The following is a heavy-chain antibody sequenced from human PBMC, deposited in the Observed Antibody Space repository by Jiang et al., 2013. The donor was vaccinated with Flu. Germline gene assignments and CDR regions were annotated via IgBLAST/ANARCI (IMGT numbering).Heavy chain of an antibody. Sequence: QLLESGGGLVKPGGSLRLSCAASGFSFSSYSMNWVRQAPGKGLEWVSSISSSSSYIYYADSVKGRFTISRDNAKNSLYLQMNSLRAEDTAVYYCARQTVAVYAFDMWGQGTMVTVSS. CDR1: GFSFSSYS. CDR2: ISSSSSYI. V-gene: IGHV3-21*01. J-gene: IGHJ3*02. CDR3: ARQTVAVYAFDM. D-gene: IGHD6-19*01.